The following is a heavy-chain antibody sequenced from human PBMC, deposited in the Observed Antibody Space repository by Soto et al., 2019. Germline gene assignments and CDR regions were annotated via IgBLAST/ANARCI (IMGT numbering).Heavy chain of an antibody. D-gene: IGHD4-4*01. J-gene: IGHJ4*02. CDR2: IIPIFGTA. CDR1: GGTFSSYA. Sequence: QVQLVQSGAEVKKPGSSVKVSCKASGGTFSSYAISWVRQAPGQGLEWMGGIIPIFGTANYAQKFQGTVTITADEATSTGYMELSSLRSEDTAVYYCARDGATVEGRYWGQGTLVTVSS. CDR3: ARDGATVEGRY. V-gene: IGHV1-69*01.